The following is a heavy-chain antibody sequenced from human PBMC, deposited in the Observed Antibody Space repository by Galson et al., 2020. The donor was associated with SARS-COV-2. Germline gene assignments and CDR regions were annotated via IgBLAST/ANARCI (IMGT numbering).Heavy chain of an antibody. CDR1: GFTFSSYG. CDR2: IWYDGSNK. D-gene: IGHD5-18*01. Sequence: GGSLRLSCAASGFTFSSYGMHWVRQAPGKGLEWVAVIWYDGSNKYYADSVKGRFTISRDNSKNTLYLQINSLRAEDTAVYYCATLPPYTAMAPEGGAFDIWGQGTMVTVSS. J-gene: IGHJ3*02. CDR3: ATLPPYTAMAPEGGAFDI. V-gene: IGHV3-33*01.